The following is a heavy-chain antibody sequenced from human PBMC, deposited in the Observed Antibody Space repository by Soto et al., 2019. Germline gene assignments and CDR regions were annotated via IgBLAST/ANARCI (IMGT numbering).Heavy chain of an antibody. CDR1: GGTFSSYA. CDR3: ARDDRRAVAGDFDY. CDR2: IIANFGTT. Sequence: ASVKVSCKASGGTFSSYAISWVRQAPGQGLEWMGGIIANFGTTNYAQKFQGRVTMTADASTSTAYMELRSLRSDDTAVYYCARDDRRAVAGDFDYWGQGTLVTVSS. D-gene: IGHD6-19*01. V-gene: IGHV1-69*13. J-gene: IGHJ4*02.